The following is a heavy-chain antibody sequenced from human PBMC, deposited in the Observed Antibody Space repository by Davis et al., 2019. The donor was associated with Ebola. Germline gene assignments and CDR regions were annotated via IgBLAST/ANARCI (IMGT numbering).Heavy chain of an antibody. V-gene: IGHV3-53*01. Sequence: GESLKISCAASGFTVSSNYMSWVRQAPGKGLEWVSVIYSGGSTYYADSVKGRFTISRDNSKNTLYLQMNSLRAEDTAVYYCARGKDSSGYLRRYYFDYWGQGTLVTVSS. CDR3: ARGKDSSGYLRRYYFDY. D-gene: IGHD3-22*01. CDR1: GFTVSSNY. J-gene: IGHJ4*02. CDR2: IYSGGST.